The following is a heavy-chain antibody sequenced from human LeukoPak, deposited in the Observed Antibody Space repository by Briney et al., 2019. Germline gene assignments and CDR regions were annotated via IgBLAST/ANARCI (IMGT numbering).Heavy chain of an antibody. V-gene: IGHV1-69*05. CDR2: IIPIFGTA. CDR3: AREVELRKGNWFDP. J-gene: IGHJ5*02. Sequence: ASVKVSCKASGGTFSSYAISWVRQAPGQGLEWMGGIIPIFGTANYAQKFQGRVTMTRDTSISTAYMELSRLRSDDTAVYYCAREVELRKGNWFDPWGQGTLVTVSS. D-gene: IGHD1-7*01. CDR1: GGTFSSYA.